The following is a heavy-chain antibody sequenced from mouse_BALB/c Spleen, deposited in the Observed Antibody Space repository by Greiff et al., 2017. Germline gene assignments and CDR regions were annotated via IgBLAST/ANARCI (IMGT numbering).Heavy chain of an antibody. V-gene: IGHV6-6*02. Sequence: EVKQMESGGGLVQPGGSMKLSCVASGFTFSNYWMNWVRQSPEKGLEWVAEIRLKSNNYATHYAESVKGRFTISRDDSKSSVYLQMNNLRAEDTGIYYCTRDYGSSYGAMDYWGQGTSVTVSS. J-gene: IGHJ4*01. D-gene: IGHD1-1*01. CDR1: GFTFSNYW. CDR3: TRDYGSSYGAMDY. CDR2: IRLKSNNYAT.